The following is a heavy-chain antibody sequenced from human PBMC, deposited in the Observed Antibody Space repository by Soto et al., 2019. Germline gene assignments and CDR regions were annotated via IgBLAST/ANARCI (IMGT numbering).Heavy chain of an antibody. D-gene: IGHD3-9*01. V-gene: IGHV1-18*01. Sequence: QVQLVQSGAEVKKPGASVKVSCKASDYTFTSYGISWVRQAPGQGLEWMGWISAYNGNTNYAQKLQGRVTMTTDTSTSTAYMELRSLRSDDTAVYYCARMAPPDDILTGYYYFDYWGQGTLVTVSS. CDR3: ARMAPPDDILTGYYYFDY. CDR1: DYTFTSYG. J-gene: IGHJ4*02. CDR2: ISAYNGNT.